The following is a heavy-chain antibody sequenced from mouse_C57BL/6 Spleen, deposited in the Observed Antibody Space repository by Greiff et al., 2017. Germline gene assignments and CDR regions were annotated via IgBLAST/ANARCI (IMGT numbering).Heavy chain of an antibody. V-gene: IGHV1-18*01. Sequence: VQLQQSGPELVKPGASVKLPCKASGYTFTDYNMDWVKQSHGQGLEWIGDINPNNGGTIYNQKFKGKATLTVDKSSSTAYMELRSLTSEDTAVYYCARGNGNYWFAYWGQGTMVTVSA. CDR1: GYTFTDYN. J-gene: IGHJ3*01. CDR3: ARGNGNYWFAY. D-gene: IGHD2-1*01. CDR2: INPNNGGT.